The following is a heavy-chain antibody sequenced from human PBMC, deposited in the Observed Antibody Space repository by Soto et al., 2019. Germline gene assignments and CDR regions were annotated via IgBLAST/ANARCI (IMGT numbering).Heavy chain of an antibody. V-gene: IGHV1-24*01. D-gene: IGHD3-16*02. Sequence: ASVKVSCKVSGYTLTELSMHWVRQAPGKGLEWMGGFDPEDGETIYAQKFQGRVTMTEDTSTDTAYMELSSLRSEDTAVYYCATELVITFGGVIVRKNWFDPWGQGTLVTVSS. CDR1: GYTLTELS. CDR3: ATELVITFGGVIVRKNWFDP. J-gene: IGHJ5*02. CDR2: FDPEDGET.